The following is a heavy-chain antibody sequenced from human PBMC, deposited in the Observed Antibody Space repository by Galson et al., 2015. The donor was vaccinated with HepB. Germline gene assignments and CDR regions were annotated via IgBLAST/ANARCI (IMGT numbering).Heavy chain of an antibody. CDR2: ISTSSDTI. CDR1: GFTFSSYS. CDR3: ARDRYRSGSYYTFDY. D-gene: IGHD1-26*01. V-gene: IGHV3-48*01. J-gene: IGHJ4*02. Sequence: SLRLSCAATGFTFSSYSMHWVRQAPGKGLEWVSFISTSSDTIYLADSVKGRFTISRDNAKNSMYLQMNSLRAEDTAVYYCARDRYRSGSYYTFDYWGQGTLVTVSS.